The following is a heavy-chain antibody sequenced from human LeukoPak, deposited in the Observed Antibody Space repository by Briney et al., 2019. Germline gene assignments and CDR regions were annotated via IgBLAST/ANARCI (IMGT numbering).Heavy chain of an antibody. CDR2: IIPIFGTA. CDR1: GGTFSSYA. V-gene: IGHV1-69*13. Sequence: SVNVSCKASGGTFSSYAISWVRQAPGQGLEWMGGIIPIFGTANYAQKFQGRVTITADESTSTAYMELSSLRSEDTAVYYCARDRSSGWYVRWFDYWGQGTLVTVSS. CDR3: ARDRSSGWYVRWFDY. J-gene: IGHJ4*02. D-gene: IGHD6-19*01.